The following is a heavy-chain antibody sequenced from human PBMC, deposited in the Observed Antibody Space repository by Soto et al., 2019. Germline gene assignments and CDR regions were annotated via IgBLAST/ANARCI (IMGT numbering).Heavy chain of an antibody. V-gene: IGHV1-69*01. CDR2: IIPICGTA. J-gene: IGHJ4*02. D-gene: IGHD5-18*01. Sequence: QVQLVQSGAEVKKPGSSVKVSCKASGGSFSSYAISWVRQAPGQGLEWMGGIIPICGTANYAQKFQGRVTITADESTSPAYMELSSLRAEDTAVYYCARVGYSYGYYFDDWGQGTLVTVSS. CDR1: GGSFSSYA. CDR3: ARVGYSYGYYFDD.